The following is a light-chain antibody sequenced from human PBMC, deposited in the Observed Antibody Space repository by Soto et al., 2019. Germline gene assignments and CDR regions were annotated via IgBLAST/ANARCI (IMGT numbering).Light chain of an antibody. CDR3: QQYYKWPPET. J-gene: IGKJ2*01. CDR2: GAS. CDR1: QSVSSS. V-gene: IGKV3-15*01. Sequence: EIVVTQSPGTLSLSPVSRATLSCRDSQSVSSSFLAWYQQKPGQAPRLLIHGASKRATGIPARFSGSGSGTEFTLTISSLQSEDFAVYYCQQYYKWPPETFGQGTKVDIK.